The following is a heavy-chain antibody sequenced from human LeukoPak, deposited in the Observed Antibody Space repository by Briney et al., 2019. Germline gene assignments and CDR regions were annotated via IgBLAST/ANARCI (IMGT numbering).Heavy chain of an antibody. V-gene: IGHV1-69*04. D-gene: IGHD1-26*01. CDR2: IISILGIA. CDR3: ARVTGGATSSFDY. CDR1: GGTFSSHA. Sequence: SVKVSCKASGGTFSSHAISWVRQAPGQGLEWMGRIISILGIANYAQKFQGRVTITADKSTSTAYMELSSLRSEDTAVYYCARVTGGATSSFDYWGQGTLVTVSS. J-gene: IGHJ4*02.